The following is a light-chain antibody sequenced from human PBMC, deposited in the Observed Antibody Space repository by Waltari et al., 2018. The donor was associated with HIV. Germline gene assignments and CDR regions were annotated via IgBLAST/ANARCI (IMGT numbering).Light chain of an antibody. Sequence: QSALTQPRSVSGSPGQSVTISCTGTNSDVGGYNWLTWYQQRPGKVPQLMVYDVSTRPSGVPDRFPGSKAYNTAYPTISGLQAGDEGDYYCCSYVGNFTWVFGGGTILTVL. CDR3: CSYVGNFTWV. CDR2: DVS. V-gene: IGLV2-11*01. CDR1: NSDVGGYNW. J-gene: IGLJ3*02.